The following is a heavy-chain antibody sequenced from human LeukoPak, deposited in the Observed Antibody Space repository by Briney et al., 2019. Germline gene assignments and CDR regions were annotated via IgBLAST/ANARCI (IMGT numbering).Heavy chain of an antibody. CDR1: GGSISSGDYY. CDR2: IYYSGST. V-gene: IGHV4-30-4*08. D-gene: IGHD2-15*01. J-gene: IGHJ6*03. CDR3: ARAIYCSGGSCYLGKYYYYYMDV. Sequence: SETLSLTCTVSGGSISSGDYYWSWIRQPPGKGLEWIGYIYYSGSTYYNPSLKSRVTISVDPSKNQFSLKLSSVTAADTAVYYCARAIYCSGGSCYLGKYYYYYMDVWGKGTTVTVSS.